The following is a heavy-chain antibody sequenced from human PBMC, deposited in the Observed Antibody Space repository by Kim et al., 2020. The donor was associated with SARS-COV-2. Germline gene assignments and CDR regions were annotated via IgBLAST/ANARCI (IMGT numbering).Heavy chain of an antibody. CDR1: GFTFSIYW. D-gene: IGHD6-19*01. CDR2: INQDGSEK. J-gene: IGHJ6*01. CDR3: ARTVKGIAVSGYYGMDV. V-gene: IGHV3-7*01. Sequence: GGSLRLSCAASGFTFSIYWMTWVRQAPGKGLEWVANINQDGSEKYYVDSVKGRFTISRDNAKNSLYLQMNNLKAEDTAVYYCARTVKGIAVSGYYGMDV.